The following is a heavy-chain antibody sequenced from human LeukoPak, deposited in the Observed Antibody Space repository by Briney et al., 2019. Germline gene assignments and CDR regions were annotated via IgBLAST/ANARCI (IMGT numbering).Heavy chain of an antibody. CDR3: ASRGFGRDDDAFDI. J-gene: IGHJ3*02. Sequence: ASVTVSCKASGGTFSSYAISWVRQAPGQGVEWMGRIIPILGIANYAQKFQGRVTITADKSTSTAYMELSSLRSEDTAVYYCASRGFGRDDDAFDIWGQGTMVTVSS. CDR1: GGTFSSYA. CDR2: IIPILGIA. V-gene: IGHV1-69*04. D-gene: IGHD3-10*01.